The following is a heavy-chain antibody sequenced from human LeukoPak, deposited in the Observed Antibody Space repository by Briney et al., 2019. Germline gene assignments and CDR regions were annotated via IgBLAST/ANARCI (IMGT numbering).Heavy chain of an antibody. J-gene: IGHJ4*02. V-gene: IGHV3-30-3*01. CDR1: GFSFSDYT. CDR3: ARAPNHGVGATPFDY. CDR2: ISYEGVSK. D-gene: IGHD1-26*01. Sequence: GGSLRLSCSASGFSFSDYTMYWVRQAPGKGLEWVALISYEGVSKYYAGSVKGRFTISRDNSKNTLYLQMNSLRAEDTAVYYCARAPNHGVGATPFDYWGQGTLVTASS.